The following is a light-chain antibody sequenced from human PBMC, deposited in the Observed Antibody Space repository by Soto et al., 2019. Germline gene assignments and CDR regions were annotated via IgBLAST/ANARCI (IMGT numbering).Light chain of an antibody. CDR2: FAS. CDR3: LQTYSSPLT. Sequence: DIQMTQSPSSLSASVGDSVTITCRASQSIANYLSWYQHIPGKVPKLLIYFASSTQSGVPSRFSGSGSGTDFTLTITSLLPEDFATYFCLQTYSSPLTFVGGTKVEIK. CDR1: QSIANY. J-gene: IGKJ4*01. V-gene: IGKV1-39*01.